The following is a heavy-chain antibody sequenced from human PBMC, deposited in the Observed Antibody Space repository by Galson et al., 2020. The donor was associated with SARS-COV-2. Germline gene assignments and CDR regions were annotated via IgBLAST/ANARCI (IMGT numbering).Heavy chain of an antibody. V-gene: IGHV2-5*01. D-gene: IGHD3-10*01. CDR1: GFSLSTSGVG. J-gene: IGHJ2*01. CDR2: IYWNDDK. Sequence: SGPTLVKPTQTLTLTCTFSGFSLSTSGVGVGWIRQPPGKALEWLALIYWNDDKRYSPSLKSRLTITKDTSKNQVVLTMTNMDPVDTATYYCAQNTDSYGSGSYYHSWYFDLWGRGTLVPVSS. CDR3: AQNTDSYGSGSYYHSWYFDL.